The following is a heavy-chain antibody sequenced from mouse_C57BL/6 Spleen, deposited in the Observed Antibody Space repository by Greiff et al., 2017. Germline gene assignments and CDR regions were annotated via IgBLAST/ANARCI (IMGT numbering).Heavy chain of an antibody. Sequence: EVQLVESGTVLARPGASVKMSCKTSGYTFTSYWMHWVKQRPGQGLEWIGAIYPGNSDTSYNQKFKGKAKLTAVTSASTAYMELSSLTNEDSAVYYCIRSTVVANWYFDVWGTGTTVTVSS. CDR3: IRSTVVANWYFDV. V-gene: IGHV1-5*01. J-gene: IGHJ1*03. CDR2: IYPGNSDT. D-gene: IGHD1-1*01. CDR1: GYTFTSYW.